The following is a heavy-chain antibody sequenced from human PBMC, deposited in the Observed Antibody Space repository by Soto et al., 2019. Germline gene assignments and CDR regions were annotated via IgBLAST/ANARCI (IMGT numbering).Heavy chain of an antibody. V-gene: IGHV3-30*03. J-gene: IGHJ3*02. CDR3: AREWRESLPGDAFDI. CDR2: ITYDGSNK. D-gene: IGHD3-10*01. CDR1: GFTFSTYG. Sequence: QVQLVESGGGVVQPGRSLRLSCAASGFTFSTYGMHWVRQAPGKGLEWVGVITYDGSNKFYADSVKGRFTITRENSTSTLYLQMSSLRVEDAAVYGCAREWRESLPGDAFDIWGQGTMVTVSS.